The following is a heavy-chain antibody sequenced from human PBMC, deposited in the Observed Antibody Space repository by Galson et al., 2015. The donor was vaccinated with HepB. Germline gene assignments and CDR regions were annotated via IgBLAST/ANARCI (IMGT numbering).Heavy chain of an antibody. V-gene: IGHV3-15*07. Sequence: SLRLSCAASGFTFSNAWMNWVRQAPGKGLEWVGRIKSKTDGGTTDYAAPVKGRFTISRDDSKNTLYLQMNSLKTEDTAVYYCTTGGQWLLGYYFDYWGQGTLVTVSS. D-gene: IGHD6-19*01. CDR1: GFTFSNAW. CDR2: IKSKTDGGTT. CDR3: TTGGQWLLGYYFDY. J-gene: IGHJ4*02.